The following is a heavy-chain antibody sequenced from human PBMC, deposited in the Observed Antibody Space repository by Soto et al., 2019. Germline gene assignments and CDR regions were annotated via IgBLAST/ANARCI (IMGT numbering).Heavy chain of an antibody. V-gene: IGHV4-31*03. D-gene: IGHD5-18*01. Sequence: QVQLQESGPGLVKPSQTLPLTCTVSGGSISSSGYYWSWIRQHPGKGLEWIGYIYYSGSTYYNPSLKSRVTISVDTSKNQFSLKLSSVTAADTAVYYCARSRARYSHDYWGQGTLVTVSS. CDR1: GGSISSSGYY. J-gene: IGHJ4*02. CDR2: IYYSGST. CDR3: ARSRARYSHDY.